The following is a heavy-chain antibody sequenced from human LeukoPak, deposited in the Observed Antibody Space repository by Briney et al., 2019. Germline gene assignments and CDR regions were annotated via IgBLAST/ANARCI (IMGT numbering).Heavy chain of an antibody. D-gene: IGHD3-22*01. CDR1: GASLNNYH. CDR3: TRGHFDSSGHNSYAP. Sequence: SETLSLTCTVAGASLNNYHWTWIRQPAGKGLEWIGRIYLSGLSTSGSTNYNPSLSSRVTMSLDTSKKQFFLNLTSVTAADTAVYYCTRGHFDSSGHNSYAPWGQGTLVPVSS. V-gene: IGHV4-4*07. J-gene: IGHJ5*02. CDR2: IYLSGLSTSGST.